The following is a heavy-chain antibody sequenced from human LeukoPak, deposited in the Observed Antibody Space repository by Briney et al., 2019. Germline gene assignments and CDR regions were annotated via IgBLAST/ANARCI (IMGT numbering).Heavy chain of an antibody. D-gene: IGHD1-1*01. Sequence: SETLSLTCTVSGGSISSYYWSWIRQPPGKGLEWIGYIYYSGSTNYNPSLKSRVTISVDTSKNQFSLKLSSVTAADTAVYYCARAGTHRYYYYYYMDVWGKGTTVTVSS. J-gene: IGHJ6*03. CDR3: ARAGTHRYYYYYYMDV. CDR1: GGSISSYY. CDR2: IYYSGST. V-gene: IGHV4-59*01.